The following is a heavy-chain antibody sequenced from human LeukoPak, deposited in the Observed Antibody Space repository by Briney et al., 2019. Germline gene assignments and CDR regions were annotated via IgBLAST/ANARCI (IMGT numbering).Heavy chain of an antibody. CDR3: TLYPYSSGWDFDY. V-gene: IGHV3-73*01. CDR2: IRSKANSYAT. J-gene: IGHJ4*02. D-gene: IGHD6-19*01. CDR1: GFTFSGSA. Sequence: GGSLRLSCAASGFTFSGSAMHWVRQASGKGLEWVGRIRSKANSYATAYAASVKGRFTISRDDSKNTAYLQMNSLKTEDTAVYYCTLYPYSSGWDFDYWGQGTLVTVSS.